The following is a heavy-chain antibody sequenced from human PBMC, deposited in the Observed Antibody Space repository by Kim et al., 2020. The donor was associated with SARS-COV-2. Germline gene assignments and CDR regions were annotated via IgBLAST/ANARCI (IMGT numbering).Heavy chain of an antibody. CDR1: GFTFSSYA. J-gene: IGHJ5*02. V-gene: IGHV3-23*01. Sequence: GGSLRLSCAASGFTFSSYAMSWVRQAPGKGLEWVSAISGSGGNTYYADSVKGRFTISRDNSKNTLYLQMNSLRAEDTAVYYCAKTPYVTTDNWFDLWGQGTLVTVSS. D-gene: IGHD4-17*01. CDR3: AKTPYVTTDNWFDL. CDR2: ISGSGGNT.